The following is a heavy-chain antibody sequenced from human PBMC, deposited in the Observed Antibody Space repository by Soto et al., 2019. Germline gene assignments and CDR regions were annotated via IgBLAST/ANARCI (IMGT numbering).Heavy chain of an antibody. J-gene: IGHJ6*02. CDR3: ARAPGEATIEDYYGMDV. Sequence: GGSLRLSCAASGFTFSSYGMHWVRQAPGKGLEWVAVIWYDGSNKYYADSVKGRFTISRDNSKNTLYLQMNSLRAEDTAVYYCARAPGEATIEDYYGMDVWGQGTTVTVSS. CDR2: IWYDGSNK. D-gene: IGHD7-27*01. CDR1: GFTFSSYG. V-gene: IGHV3-33*01.